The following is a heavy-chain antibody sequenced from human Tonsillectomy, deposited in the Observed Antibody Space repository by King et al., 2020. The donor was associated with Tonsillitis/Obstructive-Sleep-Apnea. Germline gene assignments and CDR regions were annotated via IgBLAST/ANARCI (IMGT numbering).Heavy chain of an antibody. D-gene: IGHD2-2*01. CDR3: AFLPHGDFSSTRCSYGTFDDYFDY. J-gene: IGHJ4*02. V-gene: IGHV3-23*04. CDR1: GFPFSNYA. Sequence: VQLVESGGGLVQPGGSLRLSCAASGFPFSNYAMSWVRQAPGKGLEWVSGISGSGGSTYYADSVKGRFTISRDNSENTLYLQMNSLRAEDTAVYYWAFLPHGDFSSTRCSYGTFDDYFDYWGQGTLVTVSS. CDR2: ISGSGGST.